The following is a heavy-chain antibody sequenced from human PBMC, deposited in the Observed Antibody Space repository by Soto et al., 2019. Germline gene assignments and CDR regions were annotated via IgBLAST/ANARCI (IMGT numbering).Heavy chain of an antibody. J-gene: IGHJ3*02. V-gene: IGHV3-30-3*01. Sequence: QVQLAESGGGVVQPGRSLRLSCAASGFTFSSYAMHWVRQAPGKGLEWVAVISYDGSNKYYADSVKGRFTISRDNSKNTLYLQMNSLRAEDTAVYYCARGIAVAGYAFDIWGQGTMVTVSS. CDR2: ISYDGSNK. CDR1: GFTFSSYA. CDR3: ARGIAVAGYAFDI. D-gene: IGHD6-19*01.